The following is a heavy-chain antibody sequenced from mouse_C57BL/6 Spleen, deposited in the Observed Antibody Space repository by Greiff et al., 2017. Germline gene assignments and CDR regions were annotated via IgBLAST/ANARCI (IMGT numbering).Heavy chain of an antibody. V-gene: IGHV2-2*01. Sequence: QVQLQQSGPGLVQPSQSLSITCTVSGFSLTSYGVHWVRQSPGKGLEWLGVIWRGGSTDYNAAFISRLSISKDNSKSQVFFKMNSLQADDTAIYYCARKWWTGTWFAYWGQGTLVTVSA. CDR2: IWRGGST. CDR1: GFSLTSYG. J-gene: IGHJ3*01. CDR3: ARKWWTGTWFAY. D-gene: IGHD1-1*02.